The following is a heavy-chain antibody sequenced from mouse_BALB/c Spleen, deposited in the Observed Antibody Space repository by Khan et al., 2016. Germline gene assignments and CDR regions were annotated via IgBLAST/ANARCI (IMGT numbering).Heavy chain of an antibody. Sequence: EVQLQESGPGLVKPSQSLSLTCTVTGYSITSDYAWNWIRQFPGNKLEWMGYISYSGSTSYNPSLKSRISITRDTSKNQFFLQLNSVTTEDTATXYCGGSMITTGFAYWGQGTLVTVSA. CDR3: GGSMITTGFAY. J-gene: IGHJ3*01. D-gene: IGHD2-4*01. V-gene: IGHV3-2*02. CDR1: GYSITSDYA. CDR2: ISYSGST.